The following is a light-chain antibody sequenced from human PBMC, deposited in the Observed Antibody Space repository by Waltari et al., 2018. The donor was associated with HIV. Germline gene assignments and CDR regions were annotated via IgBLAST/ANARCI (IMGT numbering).Light chain of an antibody. CDR3: CSYSSSGTVL. V-gene: IGLV2-14*03. CDR1: SNDVGGFNY. Sequence: VLTQPASMSGSLGQSITISCLGSSNDVGGFNYVSWYQQSPDNAPRLAIYDVSNRPSGLSGRSAGSKTGRAASLTISGLQPEDEGDYYCCSYSSSGTVLFGGGTRLTV. J-gene: IGLJ2*01. CDR2: DVS.